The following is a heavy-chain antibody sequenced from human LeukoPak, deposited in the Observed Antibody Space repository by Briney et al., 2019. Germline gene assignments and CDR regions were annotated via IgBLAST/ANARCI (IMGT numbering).Heavy chain of an antibody. J-gene: IGHJ5*02. Sequence: SETLSLTCTVSGGSISSSSYYWGWIRQPPGKGLEWIGSIYYSGSTYYNPSLKSRVTISVDTSKNQFSLKPSSVTAADTAVYYCARRGGSGSYWKVTPPHDPWGQGTLVTVSS. CDR3: ARRGGSGSYWKVTPPHDP. V-gene: IGHV4-39*07. CDR2: IYYSGST. D-gene: IGHD3-10*01. CDR1: GGSISSSSYY.